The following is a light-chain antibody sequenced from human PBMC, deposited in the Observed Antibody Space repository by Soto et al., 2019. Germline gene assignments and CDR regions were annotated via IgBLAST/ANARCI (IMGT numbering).Light chain of an antibody. CDR2: GAS. Sequence: EVVLTQSPGTLSLSPGERATLSCRASQSVGSSYLAWYQQKPAQAPRLLIYGASSRATGIPDRFSGSGSGTDFTLTISRLEPEDFAVYYCQQYGSSPPAFGQGTRLEIK. CDR1: QSVGSSY. J-gene: IGKJ5*01. V-gene: IGKV3-20*01. CDR3: QQYGSSPPA.